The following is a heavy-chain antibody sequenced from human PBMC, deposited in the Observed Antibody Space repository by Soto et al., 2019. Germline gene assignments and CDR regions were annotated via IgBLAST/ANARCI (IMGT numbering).Heavy chain of an antibody. CDR2: IIPILGIA. CDR3: ALPPNCCSSTSGPPNWFDP. Sequence: QVQLVQSGAEVKKPGSSVKVSCKASGGTFSSYTISWVRQAPGQGLEWMGRIIPILGIANYAQKFQRRVTIIGDNYTSIAYMELSSLRSDDTAVYYCALPPNCCSSTSGPPNWFDPWGQGPLVTVSS. J-gene: IGHJ5*02. CDR1: GGTFSSYT. D-gene: IGHD2-2*01. V-gene: IGHV1-69*02.